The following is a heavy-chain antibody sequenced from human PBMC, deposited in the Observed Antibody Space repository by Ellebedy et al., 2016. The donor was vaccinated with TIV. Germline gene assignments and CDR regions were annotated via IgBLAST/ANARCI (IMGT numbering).Heavy chain of an antibody. V-gene: IGHV1-2*02. CDR3: ARVRRGSSGMDV. J-gene: IGHJ6*02. CDR1: GYTFTAND. D-gene: IGHD6-19*01. CDR2: INPDSGGT. Sequence: ASVKVSCKASGYTFTANDMHWVRQAPGQGLEWMGWINPDSGGTNFAKKFQGRVTMTRDTSVSTAYMELRRLESDDTAVYYCARVRRGSSGMDVWGQGTAVTVS.